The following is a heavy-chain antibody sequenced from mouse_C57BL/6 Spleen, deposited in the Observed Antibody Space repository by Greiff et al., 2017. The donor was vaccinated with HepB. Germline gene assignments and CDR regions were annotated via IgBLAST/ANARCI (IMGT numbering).Heavy chain of an antibody. CDR3: ASWDGWYFDG. CDR1: GYAFSSSW. CDR2: IYPGDGDT. J-gene: IGHJ1*03. D-gene: IGHD4-1*01. V-gene: IGHV1-82*01. Sequence: QVQLQQSGPELVKPGASVKISCKASGYAFSSSWMNWVKQRPGKGLEWIGRIYPGDGDTNYNGKFKGKATLTADKSSSTAYMQLSSLTSEDSAVYFCASWDGWYFDGWGTGTTVTVSS.